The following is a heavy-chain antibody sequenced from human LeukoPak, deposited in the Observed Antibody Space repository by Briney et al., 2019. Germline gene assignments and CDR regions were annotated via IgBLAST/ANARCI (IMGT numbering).Heavy chain of an antibody. V-gene: IGHV1-2*02. CDR2: IKPNSGGT. CDR1: GYTFTSYG. D-gene: IGHD3-10*01. Sequence: GASVKVSCKASGYTFTSYGISWVRQAPGQGLEWMGWIKPNSGGTRSAQKFQGRVTMTRDTSISTAYMELSGLRYDDTAVYYCATNILVRDIINWFDPWGQGTLVTVSS. CDR3: ATNILVRDIINWFDP. J-gene: IGHJ5*02.